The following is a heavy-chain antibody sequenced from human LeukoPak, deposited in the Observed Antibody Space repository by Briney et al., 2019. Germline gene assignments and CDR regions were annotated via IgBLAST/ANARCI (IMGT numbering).Heavy chain of an antibody. CDR3: AKHRLRYFDWLFPSAFDI. V-gene: IGHV1-8*03. CDR1: GYTFTSYD. Sequence: ASVKVSCKASGYTFTSYDINWVRQATGQGLEWMGWMNPNSGNTGYAQKFQGRVTITRNTSISTAYMELSSLRSDDTAVYYCAKHRLRYFDWLFPSAFDIRGQGTMVTVSS. D-gene: IGHD3-9*01. J-gene: IGHJ3*02. CDR2: MNPNSGNT.